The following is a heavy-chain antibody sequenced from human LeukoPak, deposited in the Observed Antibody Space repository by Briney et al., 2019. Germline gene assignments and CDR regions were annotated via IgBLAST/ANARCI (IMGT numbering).Heavy chain of an antibody. J-gene: IGHJ5*02. CDR2: TYYGERS. D-gene: IGHD6-19*01. V-gene: IGHV4-59*01. Sequence: SETLSLTCTVSGGSISGYYWSWIRQPPGKALEWIAYTYYGERSNYNPSLKSRVTISVDTSKNQFSLKLSSVTAADTAVYYCASSKTNGDSSGWYAWFDPWGQGTLVTVSS. CDR3: ASSKTNGDSSGWYAWFDP. CDR1: GGSISGYY.